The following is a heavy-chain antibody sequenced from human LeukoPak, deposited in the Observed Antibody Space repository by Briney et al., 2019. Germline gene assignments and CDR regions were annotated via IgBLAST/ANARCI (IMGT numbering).Heavy chain of an antibody. CDR3: ARVELVPRDGSLERWFDP. J-gene: IGHJ5*02. CDR2: ISSSGSTI. Sequence: GGSLRLSCAASGFTFSDYYMSWIRQAPGKGLEWVSYISSSGSTIYYADSVKGRFTISRDNAKNSLYLQMNSLRAEDTAVYYCARVELVPRDGSLERWFDPWGQGTLVTVSS. D-gene: IGHD5-24*01. CDR1: GFTFSDYY. V-gene: IGHV3-11*01.